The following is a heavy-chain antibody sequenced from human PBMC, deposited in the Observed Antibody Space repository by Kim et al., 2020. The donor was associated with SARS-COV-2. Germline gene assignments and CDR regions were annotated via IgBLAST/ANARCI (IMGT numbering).Heavy chain of an antibody. V-gene: IGHV4-59*01. CDR1: GGSMENYY. Sequence: SETLSLTCHVSGGSMENYYWSWIRQPPGKGLEWIGYIHSSGTSNYSPSLRGRVTMSLDTPKKKFSLRLTSVTAADTAIYYCTRGGAARPGYWGQGTLVTASS. J-gene: IGHJ4*02. CDR2: IHSSGTS. D-gene: IGHD6-6*01. CDR3: TRGGAARPGY.